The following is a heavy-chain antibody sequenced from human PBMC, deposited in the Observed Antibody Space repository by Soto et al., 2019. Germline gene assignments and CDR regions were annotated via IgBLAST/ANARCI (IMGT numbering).Heavy chain of an antibody. Sequence: PSDTLSLTCTVSGRTISSGGYYWSWIRQHPGKGLEWIGYIYYSGSTYYNPSLKSRVTISVDTSKNQFSLKLSSVTAADTAVYYCARATYDFWSCYYYYYRDVVWGQGTPFSVPS. D-gene: IGHD3-3*01. CDR3: ARATYDFWSCYYYYYRDVV. CDR1: GRTISSGGYY. J-gene: IGHJ6*02. V-gene: IGHV4-31*03. CDR2: IYYSGST.